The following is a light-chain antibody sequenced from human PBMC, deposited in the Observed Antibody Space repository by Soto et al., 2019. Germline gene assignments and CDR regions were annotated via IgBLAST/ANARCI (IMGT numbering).Light chain of an antibody. CDR3: QSYDSSESAVI. V-gene: IGLV1-40*01. CDR1: SSNIGAGYD. Sequence: QSLLTQPPSLSGAPGQRVTLSCTGSSSNIGAGYDVHWYQQLPGTAPKLLIHSSTIRPSGVSDRFSGSKSGTSASLTITGLQAEDEADYFCQSYDSSESAVIFGGGTQLTVL. J-gene: IGLJ2*01. CDR2: SST.